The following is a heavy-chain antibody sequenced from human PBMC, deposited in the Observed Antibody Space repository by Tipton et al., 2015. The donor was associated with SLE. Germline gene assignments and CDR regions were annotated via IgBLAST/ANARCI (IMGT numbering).Heavy chain of an antibody. CDR3: ARVGLGSGDGFDI. Sequence: LSLTCIVSGGSITSNNHCWGWIRQPPGKGLEWIGTTYYSGSPHYNPSLRSRVTISLDTSKTQFSLRLSSVTAADTAAYYCARVGLGSGDGFDIWGQGTMVTVSS. D-gene: IGHD7-27*01. CDR2: TYYSGSP. CDR1: GGSITSNNHC. J-gene: IGHJ3*02. V-gene: IGHV4-39*07.